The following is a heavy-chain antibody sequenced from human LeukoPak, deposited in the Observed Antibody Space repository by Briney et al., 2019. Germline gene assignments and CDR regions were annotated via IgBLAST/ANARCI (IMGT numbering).Heavy chain of an antibody. CDR2: IYYSGST. CDR3: ARSRPATYYYDRSGYYYFDY. Sequence: SETLSLTCTVSGGSISSSSYYWGWIRQPPGKGLEWIGSIYYSGSTYYNPSLKSRVTISVDTSKNQFSLKLSSVTAADTAVYYCARSRPATYYYDRSGYYYFDYWGQGTLVTVSS. J-gene: IGHJ4*02. CDR1: GGSISSSSYY. D-gene: IGHD3-22*01. V-gene: IGHV4-39*07.